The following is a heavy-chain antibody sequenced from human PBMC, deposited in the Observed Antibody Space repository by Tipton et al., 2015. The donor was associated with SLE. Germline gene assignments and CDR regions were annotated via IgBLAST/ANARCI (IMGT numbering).Heavy chain of an antibody. J-gene: IGHJ4*02. CDR2: MNPNSGNT. CDR3: ARGCRKY. CDR1: GYTFTTYD. V-gene: IGHV1-8*01. D-gene: IGHD2-15*01. Sequence: LVQSGAEVKKPGASVKVSCKASGYTFTTYDINWVRQATGQGLEWMGRMNPNSGNTAYAPKFQGRLIMTRNTSISTVYMELSNLRSEDTAVYFCARGCRKYWGQGTLVTVSS.